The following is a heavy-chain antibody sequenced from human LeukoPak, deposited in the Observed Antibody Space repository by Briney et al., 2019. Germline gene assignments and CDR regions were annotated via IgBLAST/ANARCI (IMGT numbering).Heavy chain of an antibody. J-gene: IGHJ4*02. Sequence: GGSLRLSCEVSGFPFNSYAMNWVRQAPGKGRKWVSGIDNSDYATYHADSVKGRITISRENAKDTLYMQMNGLRVVEKAVYYCARVSIRTQNFDYWGQGTRVTVSS. V-gene: IGHV3-23*01. CDR2: IDNSDYAT. CDR3: ARVSIRTQNFDY. CDR1: GFPFNSYA. D-gene: IGHD2-21*01.